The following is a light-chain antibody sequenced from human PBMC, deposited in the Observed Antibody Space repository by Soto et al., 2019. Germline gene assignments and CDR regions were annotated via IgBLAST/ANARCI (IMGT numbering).Light chain of an antibody. CDR3: QQRSNWPLLT. Sequence: GVSQSPATLSLSTGERATLSCRASQSVRSYLAWYRQKPGQAPRLLIYDASNRATGIPARFSGSGSGTDFTLTISSLEPEDFAVYYCQQRSNWPLLTFGGGTKVAIK. CDR1: QSVRSY. CDR2: DAS. V-gene: IGKV3-11*01. J-gene: IGKJ4*01.